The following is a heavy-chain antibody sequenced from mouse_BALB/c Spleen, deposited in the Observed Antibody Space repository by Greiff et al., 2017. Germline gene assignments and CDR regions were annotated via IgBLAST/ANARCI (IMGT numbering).Heavy chain of an antibody. J-gene: IGHJ4*01. D-gene: IGHD4-1*01. Sequence: EVHLVESGGGLVQPGGSLRLSCATSGFTFTDYYMSWVRQPPGKALEWLGFIRNKANGYTTEYSASVKGRFTISRDNSQSILYLQMNTLRAEDSATYYCARDMNWVDYWGQGTSVTVSS. CDR3: ARDMNWVDY. CDR1: GFTFTDYY. V-gene: IGHV7-3*02. CDR2: IRNKANGYTT.